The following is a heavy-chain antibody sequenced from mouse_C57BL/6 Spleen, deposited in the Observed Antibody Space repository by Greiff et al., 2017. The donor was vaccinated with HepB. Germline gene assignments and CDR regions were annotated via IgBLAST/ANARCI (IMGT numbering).Heavy chain of an antibody. V-gene: IGHV1-26*01. Sequence: EVQLQQSGPELVKPGASVKISCKASGYTFTDYYMNWVKQSHGKSLEWIGDINPNNGGTSYNQKFKGKATLTVDKSSSTAYMELRSLTSEDSAVYYCARGGSSGYSHYFDYWGQGTTLTVSS. D-gene: IGHD3-2*02. CDR3: ARGGSSGYSHYFDY. CDR1: GYTFTDYY. J-gene: IGHJ2*01. CDR2: INPNNGGT.